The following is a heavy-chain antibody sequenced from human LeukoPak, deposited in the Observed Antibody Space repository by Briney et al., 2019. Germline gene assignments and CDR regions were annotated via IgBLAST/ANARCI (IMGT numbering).Heavy chain of an antibody. D-gene: IGHD6-19*01. V-gene: IGHV3-30-3*01. J-gene: IGHJ5*02. Sequence: PGGSLRLSCAASGFTFSSYAMHWVRQAPGKGLEWVAVISYDGSNKYYADSVKGRFTISRDNSKNTLYLQMNSLRAEDTAVYYCARERSSGGGVDPWGQGTLVTVSS. CDR2: ISYDGSNK. CDR1: GFTFSSYA. CDR3: ARERSSGGGVDP.